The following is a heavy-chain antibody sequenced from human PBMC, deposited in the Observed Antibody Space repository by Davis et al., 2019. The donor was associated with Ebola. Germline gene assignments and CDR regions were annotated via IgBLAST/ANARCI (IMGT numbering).Heavy chain of an antibody. J-gene: IGHJ6*04. CDR1: GFTFSSYA. V-gene: IGHV3-64*04. Sequence: GESLKISCSASGFTFSSYAMHWVRQAPGKGLEYVSAISSNGGSTYYADSVKGRFTISRDNSKNTLYLQMNSLRAEDTAVYYCARWYSPRYYYYYGMDVWGKGTTVTVSS. D-gene: IGHD2-21*01. CDR3: ARWYSPRYYYYYGMDV. CDR2: ISSNGGST.